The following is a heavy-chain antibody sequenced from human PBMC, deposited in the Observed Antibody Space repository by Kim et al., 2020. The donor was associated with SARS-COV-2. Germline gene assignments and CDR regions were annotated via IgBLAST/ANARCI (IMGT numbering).Heavy chain of an antibody. Sequence: ASVKVSCKTSGYPFSSFAITWVRQAPGQGLEWMGWISGFNSNANYTEKFQGRLTLTADITTSTAYMYLRSLISDDTAGYYCSRSMFDYAWGTALKKQDSW. V-gene: IGHV1-18*01. CDR2: ISGFNSNA. J-gene: IGHJ5*01. CDR3: SRSMFDYAWGTALKKQDS. CDR1: GYPFSSFA. D-gene: IGHD3-16*01.